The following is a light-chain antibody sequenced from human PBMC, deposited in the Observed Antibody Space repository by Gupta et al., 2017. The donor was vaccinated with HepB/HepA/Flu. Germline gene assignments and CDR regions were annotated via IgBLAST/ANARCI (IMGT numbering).Light chain of an antibody. J-gene: IGKJ5*01. CDR1: QSVSLS. CDR3: QQRANWPLVT. CDR2: DAF. Sequence: EIVLTQFPATLSLSPGERVTLSCRASQSVSLSLAWYQQKPGQAPRLLVYDAFSRATGVPPRFRGVESGTDCTLTISRLEPEDFAVYYCQQRANWPLVTFGQGTRLDIK. V-gene: IGKV3-11*01.